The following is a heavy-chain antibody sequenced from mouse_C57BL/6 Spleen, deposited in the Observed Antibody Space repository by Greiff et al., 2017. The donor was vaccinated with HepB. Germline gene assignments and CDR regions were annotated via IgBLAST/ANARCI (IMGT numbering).Heavy chain of an antibody. V-gene: IGHV5-16*01. D-gene: IGHD1-1*01. CDR2: INYDGSST. CDR1: GFTFSDYY. J-gene: IGHJ4*01. Sequence: DVKLQESEGGLVQPGSSMKLSCTASGFTFSDYYMAWVRQVPEKGLEWVANINYDGSSTYYLDSLKSRFIISRDNAKNILYLQMSSLKSEDTATYYCAREGVLRAMDYWGQGTSVTVSS. CDR3: AREGVLRAMDY.